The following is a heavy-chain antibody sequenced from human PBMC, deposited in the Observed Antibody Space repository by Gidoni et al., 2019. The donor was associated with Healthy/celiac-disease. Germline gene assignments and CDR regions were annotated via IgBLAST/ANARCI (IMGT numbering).Heavy chain of an antibody. CDR2: INHSGST. V-gene: IGHV4-34*01. CDR1: GGSFSGYS. J-gene: IGHJ6*02. D-gene: IGHD6-19*01. Sequence: QVQLQQWGAGLLKPSETLSLTSAVYGGSFSGYSCIWIRQPPGKGLAWIGVINHSGSTNYNPSLKSRVSISVDTSKNQFSLKLSSVTAADTAVYYCARGRSQFYYYYYYGMDVWGQGTTVTVSS. CDR3: ARGRSQFYYYYYYGMDV.